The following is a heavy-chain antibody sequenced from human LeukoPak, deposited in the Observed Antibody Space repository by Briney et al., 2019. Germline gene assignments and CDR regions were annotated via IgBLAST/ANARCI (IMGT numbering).Heavy chain of an antibody. V-gene: IGHV3-30*04. CDR1: GFSFTKYA. D-gene: IGHD5-24*01. Sequence: HPGGSLRLSCAASGFSFTKYAMDWVRQAPGKGLEWVAIISKDGSMRYYADSVKGRFTISRDNSKNTLYLQMNSLRAEDTAVYYCAREPRERYFDYWGQGTLVTVSS. J-gene: IGHJ4*02. CDR3: AREPRERYFDY. CDR2: ISKDGSMR.